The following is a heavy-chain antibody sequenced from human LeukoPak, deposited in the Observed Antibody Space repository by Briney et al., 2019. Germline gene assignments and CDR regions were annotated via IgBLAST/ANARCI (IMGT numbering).Heavy chain of an antibody. V-gene: IGHV1-2*02. CDR3: ARALYCSGGSCYYYHYGMDV. CDR2: INPNSGGT. D-gene: IGHD2-15*01. Sequence: GASVKVSCKASGYTFTGYYMHWVRQAPGQGLEWMGWINPNSGGTSYAQKFQGRVTMTRDTSISTAYMELSRLRSDDTAVYYCARALYCSGGSCYYYHYGMDVWGQGTTVTVSS. CDR1: GYTFTGYY. J-gene: IGHJ6*02.